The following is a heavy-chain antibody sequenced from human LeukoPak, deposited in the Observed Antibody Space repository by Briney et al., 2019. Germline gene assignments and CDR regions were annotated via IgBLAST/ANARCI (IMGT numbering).Heavy chain of an antibody. D-gene: IGHD6-13*01. J-gene: IGHJ5*02. CDR3: AKDVGSRSNIKNWFDP. V-gene: IGHV3-30*18. CDR2: VSSDESIK. CDR1: GFTFSSYA. Sequence: PGGSLRLSCAASGFTFSSYAMSWVRQAPGKGLEWVAVVSSDESIKFYGDSVKGRFTISRDNSKSTLYLQMNSLSAEDTALYFCAKDVGSRSNIKNWFDPWGQGTLVTVSS.